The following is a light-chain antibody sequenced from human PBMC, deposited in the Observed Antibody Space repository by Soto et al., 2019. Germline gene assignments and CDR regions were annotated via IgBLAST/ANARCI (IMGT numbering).Light chain of an antibody. J-gene: IGLJ1*01. CDR2: EVS. CDR3: SSYAGSHNLV. CDR1: SSDVGGYNY. Sequence: QSALTQPPSASGSPGQSVTISCTGTSSDVGGYNYVSWYQQHPGKAPKLMIYEVSKRPSGLPDRFSGYKSGNTAALTVSGLQAEYEADYYCSSYAGSHNLVFGTGTKLTVL. V-gene: IGLV2-8*01.